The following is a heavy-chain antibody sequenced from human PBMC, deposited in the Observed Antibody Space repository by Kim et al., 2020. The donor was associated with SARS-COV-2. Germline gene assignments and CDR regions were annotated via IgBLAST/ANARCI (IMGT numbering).Heavy chain of an antibody. CDR3: TTLLRYFDWLAVKYYYYGMDV. V-gene: IGHV3-15*01. Sequence: GGSLRLSCAASGFTFSNAWMSWVRQAPGKGLEWVGRIKSKTDGGKTDYAAPVKGRFTISRDDSKNTLYLQMNSLKTEDTAVYYCTTLLRYFDWLAVKYYYYGMDVGGQGTTFTVSS. CDR2: IKSKTDGGKT. D-gene: IGHD3-9*01. J-gene: IGHJ6*02. CDR1: GFTFSNAW.